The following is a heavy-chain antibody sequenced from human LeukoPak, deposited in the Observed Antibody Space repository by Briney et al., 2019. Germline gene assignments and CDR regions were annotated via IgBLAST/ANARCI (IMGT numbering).Heavy chain of an antibody. CDR2: IYHSGST. J-gene: IGHJ4*02. CDR3: ARGGAPFVPFDY. Sequence: SETLSLTCTVSGYSISSGYYWGWIRQPPGKGLEWIGSIYHSGSTYYNPSLKSRVTISVDTSKNQFSLKLSSVTAADTAVYYCARGGAPFVPFDYWGQGTLVTVSS. CDR1: GYSISSGYY. D-gene: IGHD1-26*01. V-gene: IGHV4-38-2*02.